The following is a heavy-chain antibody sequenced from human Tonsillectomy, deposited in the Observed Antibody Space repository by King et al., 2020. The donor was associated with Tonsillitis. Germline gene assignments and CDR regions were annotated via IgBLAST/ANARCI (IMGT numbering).Heavy chain of an antibody. Sequence: VQLVESGAEVKKPGASVKVSCKASGYTFTGYYIHWVRQAPGQGLEWMGWINPNSGDTNFAQKFQGRVTMTRDTSITTAYMELSRLRSDDTAVYYCARVGRGDYIWGSYRHPYDYWGQGTLVTVSS. CDR1: GYTFTGYY. J-gene: IGHJ4*02. CDR2: INPNSGDT. CDR3: ARVGRGDYIWGSYRHPYDY. D-gene: IGHD3-16*02. V-gene: IGHV1-2*02.